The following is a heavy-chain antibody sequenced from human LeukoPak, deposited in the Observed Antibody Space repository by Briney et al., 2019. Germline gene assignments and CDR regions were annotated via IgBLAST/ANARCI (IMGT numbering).Heavy chain of an antibody. J-gene: IGHJ5*02. CDR2: INHSGST. CDR1: GGSFSGYY. V-gene: IGHV4-34*01. D-gene: IGHD1-7*01. Sequence: SETLSLTCAVYGGSFSGYYWSWIRRPPGKGLEWIGEINHSGSTNYNPSLKSRVTISVDTSKNQFSLKLSSVTAADTAVYYCARGGGELRRSPVHNWFDPWGQGTLVTVSS. CDR3: ARGGGELRRSPVHNWFDP.